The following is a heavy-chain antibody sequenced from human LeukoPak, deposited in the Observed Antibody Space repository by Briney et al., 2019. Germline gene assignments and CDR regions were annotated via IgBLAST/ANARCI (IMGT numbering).Heavy chain of an antibody. D-gene: IGHD2-2*01. CDR2: ISGSGGST. CDR3: ATLYCSSTSCRY. V-gene: IGHV3-23*01. J-gene: IGHJ4*02. CDR1: GFTFSSYG. Sequence: GGSLRLSCAASGFTFSSYGMSWVRQAPGKGLEWVSAISGSGGSTYYADSVKGRFTISRDNSKNTLYLQMNSLRAEDTAVYYCATLYCSSTSCRYWGQGTLVTVSS.